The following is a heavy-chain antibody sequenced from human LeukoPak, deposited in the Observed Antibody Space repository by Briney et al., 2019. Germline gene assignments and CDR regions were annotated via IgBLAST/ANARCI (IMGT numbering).Heavy chain of an antibody. CDR2: INHSGST. Sequence: SETLSLTCAVYGGSFSTYYWSWIRQPPGKGLEWIGEINHSGSTSYNPSLKSRVTISIDTSKNQFSLKLSSVTAADTAVYYCARLIRITMVRGAWFDPWGQGTLVTVSS. V-gene: IGHV4-34*01. CDR3: ARLIRITMVRGAWFDP. J-gene: IGHJ5*02. CDR1: GGSFSTYY. D-gene: IGHD3-10*01.